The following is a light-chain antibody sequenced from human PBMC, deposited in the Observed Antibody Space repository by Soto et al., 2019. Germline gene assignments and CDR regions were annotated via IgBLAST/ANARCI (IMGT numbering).Light chain of an antibody. CDR1: GSDIGRYNY. J-gene: IGLJ1*01. CDR3: NSYTTSTTYV. V-gene: IGLV2-14*03. CDR2: GVN. Sequence: QSALTQPASVSGSPGQSITISCAGTGSDIGRYNYVSWYQQHPGKAPKLIIYGVNYRPSGISNRFSGSKSGSTASLTISGLQPEYEADYYCNSYTTSTTYVFGTGTKLTVL.